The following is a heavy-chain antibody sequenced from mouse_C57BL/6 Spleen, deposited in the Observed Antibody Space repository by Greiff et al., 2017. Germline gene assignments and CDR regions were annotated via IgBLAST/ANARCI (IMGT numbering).Heavy chain of an antibody. J-gene: IGHJ2*01. CDR1: GFNIKDYY. CDR3: ARSGIRIYYYGSSFDY. Sequence: EVKLEESGAELVKPGASVKLSCTASGFNIKDYYMHWVKQRTEQGLEWIGRIDPEDGETKYAPKFQGKATITADTSSNTAYLQLSSLTSEDTAVYYCARSGIRIYYYGSSFDYWGQGTTLTVSS. V-gene: IGHV14-2*01. CDR2: IDPEDGET. D-gene: IGHD1-1*01.